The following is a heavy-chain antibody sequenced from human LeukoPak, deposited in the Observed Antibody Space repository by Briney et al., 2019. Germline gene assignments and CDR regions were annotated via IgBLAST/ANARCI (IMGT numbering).Heavy chain of an antibody. V-gene: IGHV4-4*07. CDR3: ARVNSSGSFHDY. Sequence: SETLSLTCTISGGSISSYYWSWILQPAGKGLEWIGRMSTSGSSNYNPSLTSRVTMSVDKPKNQFSLNLNSVTAADTAVYFCARVNSSGSFHDYWGQGARVTVSS. CDR2: MSTSGSS. CDR1: GGSISSYY. J-gene: IGHJ4*02. D-gene: IGHD3-22*01.